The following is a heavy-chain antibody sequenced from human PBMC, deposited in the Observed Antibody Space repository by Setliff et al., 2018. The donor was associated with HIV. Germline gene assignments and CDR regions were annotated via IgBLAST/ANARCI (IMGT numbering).Heavy chain of an antibody. Sequence: SETLSLTCTVSGASINSHYWNWVRQSPAKGLEWIGYYYNGGTSYNPSLQRRVTISVDTSKNQFSLKLSSVTAADTAVYYCARSPFHRYYYESSGAFDIWGQGTMVTVSS. J-gene: IGHJ3*02. CDR3: ARSPFHRYYYESSGAFDI. V-gene: IGHV4-59*11. CDR2: YYNGGT. D-gene: IGHD3-22*01. CDR1: GASINSHY.